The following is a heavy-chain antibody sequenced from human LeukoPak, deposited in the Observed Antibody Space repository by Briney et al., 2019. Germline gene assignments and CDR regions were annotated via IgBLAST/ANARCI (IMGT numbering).Heavy chain of an antibody. V-gene: IGHV3-21*01. Sequence: GGSLRLSCAASGFTFSSYSMNWVRQAPGKGLEWVSSISSSSSYIYYADSVKGRFTISRDNAKNSLYLQMNSLRAEDTAVYYCAIVVVPAAHDAFDIWGQGTMVTASS. D-gene: IGHD2-2*01. CDR1: GFTFSSYS. J-gene: IGHJ3*02. CDR3: AIVVVPAAHDAFDI. CDR2: ISSSSSYI.